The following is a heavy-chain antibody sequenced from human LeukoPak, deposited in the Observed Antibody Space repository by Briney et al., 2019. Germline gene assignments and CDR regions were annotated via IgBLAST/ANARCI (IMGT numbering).Heavy chain of an antibody. Sequence: PGGSLRLSCVASGFTFSSSDMSWVRQAPGKGLEWVSVIYSGGTTSYADSVKGRFTISRDCSNNTLYLQMSSLRADATAEYYCARDRRGYGGNFDYWGQGTLVTVSS. CDR3: ARDRRGYGGNFDY. J-gene: IGHJ4*02. CDR2: IYSGGTT. V-gene: IGHV3-66*01. CDR1: GFTFSSSD. D-gene: IGHD4-23*01.